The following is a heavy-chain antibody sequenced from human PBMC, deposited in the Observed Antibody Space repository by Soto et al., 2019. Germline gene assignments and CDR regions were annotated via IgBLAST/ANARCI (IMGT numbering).Heavy chain of an antibody. Sequence: PSETLSLTGTVSGGSISSGVYCLRWIRQHPGKGLEWIGYIYYSGSTYYNPSLKSRVTISVDTSKNQFSLKLSSGTAADTAVYYCARIPPPPRVVGDPYYFDYWGQGTLVTVSS. CDR3: ARIPPPPRVVGDPYYFDY. D-gene: IGHD3-10*01. V-gene: IGHV4-31*03. CDR1: GGSISSGVYC. J-gene: IGHJ4*02. CDR2: IYYSGST.